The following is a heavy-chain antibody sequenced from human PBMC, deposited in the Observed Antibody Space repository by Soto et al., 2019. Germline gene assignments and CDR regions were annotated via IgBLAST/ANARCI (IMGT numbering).Heavy chain of an antibody. CDR2: VYYSVST. Sequence: SETLSLTCTVSGDSISSRNYYWGWIRQPPGKGLEWIGSVYYSVSTYYNPSLKSRVTISVDTSKNQLSLKLSSVTAADTAVYYCVRGSAPQAWGQGTLVTVSS. CDR1: GDSISSRNYY. J-gene: IGHJ5*02. CDR3: VRGSAPQA. V-gene: IGHV4-39*02.